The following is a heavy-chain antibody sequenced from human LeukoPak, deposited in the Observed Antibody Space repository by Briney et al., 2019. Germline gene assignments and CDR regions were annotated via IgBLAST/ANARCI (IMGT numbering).Heavy chain of an antibody. D-gene: IGHD4-17*01. V-gene: IGHV4-4*07. CDR1: GGSISSYY. Sequence: SETLSLTCTVSGGSISSYYWSWIRQPAGKGLEWIGRIYTSGSTNYNPSLKSRVTMSVDTSKNQFSLKLSSVTAADTAVYYCARDRGYGDKNWFDPWGQGTLVTVSS. CDR2: IYTSGST. CDR3: ARDRGYGDKNWFDP. J-gene: IGHJ5*02.